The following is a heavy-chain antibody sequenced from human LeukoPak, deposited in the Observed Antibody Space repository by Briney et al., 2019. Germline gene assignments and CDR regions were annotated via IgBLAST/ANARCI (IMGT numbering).Heavy chain of an antibody. CDR2: INHSGST. CDR1: GGSFSGYY. J-gene: IGHJ4*02. V-gene: IGHV4-34*01. D-gene: IGHD5-24*01. CDR3: ARGLVLEMATIVSVYYFDY. Sequence: SETLSLTCAVYGGSFSGYYWSWIRQPPGKGLEWIGEINHSGSTNYNPSLKSRVTISVDTSKNQFSLKLSSVTAADTAVYYCARGLVLEMATIVSVYYFDYWGQGTLVTVSS.